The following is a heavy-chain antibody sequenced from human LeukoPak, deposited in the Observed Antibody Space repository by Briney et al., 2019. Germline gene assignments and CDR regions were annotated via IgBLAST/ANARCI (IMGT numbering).Heavy chain of an antibody. J-gene: IGHJ6*03. Sequence: SETLSLTCAVYGGSFSGYYWSWIRQRPGKGLECIGEINHSGSTNYNPSLKSRVTISVDTSKNQFSLKLSSVTAADTAVYYCARVRSYGYVYYYYMDVWGKGTTVTVSS. D-gene: IGHD5-18*01. CDR3: ARVRSYGYVYYYYMDV. CDR2: INHSGST. CDR1: GGSFSGYY. V-gene: IGHV4-34*01.